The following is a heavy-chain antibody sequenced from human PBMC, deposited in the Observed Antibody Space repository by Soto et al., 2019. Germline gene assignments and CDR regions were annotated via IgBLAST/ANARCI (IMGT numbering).Heavy chain of an antibody. CDR2: LDYSGTT. Sequence: SETLSLTCTVSGGSISSYYWNWIRQSPGKGLEWIASLDYSGTTNYNPSLKSRITTSVDPSKKQFSLKMRSVTAADTAVYYCARDSFPPYSSSSKGFDYWGQGSLVTVS. CDR3: ARDSFPPYSSSSKGFDY. J-gene: IGHJ4*02. CDR1: GGSISSYY. V-gene: IGHV4-59*01. D-gene: IGHD6-6*01.